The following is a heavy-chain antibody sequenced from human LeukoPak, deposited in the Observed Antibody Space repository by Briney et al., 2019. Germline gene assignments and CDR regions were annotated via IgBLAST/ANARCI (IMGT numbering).Heavy chain of an antibody. V-gene: IGHV3-23*01. CDR3: AKAIPSPGGYYFDY. CDR1: GFTFSSYG. CDR2: ISGSGGST. D-gene: IGHD3-16*01. J-gene: IGHJ4*02. Sequence: GGSLRLSCAASGFTFSSYGMHWVRQAPGKGLEWVSAISGSGGSTYYADSVKGRFTISRDNSKNTLYLQMNSLRAEDTAVYYCAKAIPSPGGYYFDYWGQGTLVTVSS.